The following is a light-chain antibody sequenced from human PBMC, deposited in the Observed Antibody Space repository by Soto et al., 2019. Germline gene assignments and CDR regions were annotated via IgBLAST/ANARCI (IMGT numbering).Light chain of an antibody. Sequence: QLVLTQSPSASASLGASVKLTCTLSSGHSSYAIAWHQQQPEKGPRFLMKLNSDGTHNKGDGIPDRFSGSSSGAERHLTISCLQSEDEADYYCQTWGTGILVFGGGTKVTVL. V-gene: IGLV4-69*01. CDR3: QTWGTGILV. CDR1: SGHSSYA. J-gene: IGLJ2*01. CDR2: LNSDGTH.